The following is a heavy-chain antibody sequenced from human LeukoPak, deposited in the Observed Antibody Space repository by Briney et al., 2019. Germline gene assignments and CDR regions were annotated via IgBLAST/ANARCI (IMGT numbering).Heavy chain of an antibody. CDR3: ARGAKNHYGDYQGWFDP. D-gene: IGHD4-17*01. Sequence: PGGSLRLSCAASGFTFSSYWMHWVRHAPGKGLVWVSRINSDGSSTSYADSVKGRFTISRDNAKNTLYLQMNSLRAEDTAVYYCARGAKNHYGDYQGWFDPWGQGTLVTVSS. V-gene: IGHV3-74*01. CDR2: INSDGSST. J-gene: IGHJ5*02. CDR1: GFTFSSYW.